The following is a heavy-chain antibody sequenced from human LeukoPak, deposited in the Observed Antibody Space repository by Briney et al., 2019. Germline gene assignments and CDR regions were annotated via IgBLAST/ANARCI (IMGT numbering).Heavy chain of an antibody. CDR1: GGSISSGSYY. CDR2: IYTSGST. D-gene: IGHD3-10*01. V-gene: IGHV4-61*02. J-gene: IGHJ5*02. Sequence: SETLSLTCTVSGGSISSGSYYWNWIRQPAGKGLEWIGRIYTSGSTNYNPSLMSRVTISVDTSKNQFSLKLSSVTAADTAVYYCAREGLNMVRGVIPKEAWGWFDPWGQGTLVTVSS. CDR3: AREGLNMVRGVIPKEAWGWFDP.